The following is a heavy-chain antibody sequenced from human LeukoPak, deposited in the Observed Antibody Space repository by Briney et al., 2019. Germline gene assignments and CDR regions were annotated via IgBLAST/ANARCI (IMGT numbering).Heavy chain of an antibody. CDR2: VFPGDSDI. CDR1: GYSFTSYW. CDR3: ARQGIVTPGWFYYGMDV. J-gene: IGHJ6*02. Sequence: GESLKISCKGSGYSFTSYWIAWVRQMPGKGLEWMGVVFPGDSDIRYSPSFQGQVTVSADKSISTAYLQLSGLKASDTAMYYCARQGIVTPGWFYYGMDVWGQGTPVTVSS. V-gene: IGHV5-51*01. D-gene: IGHD3-22*01.